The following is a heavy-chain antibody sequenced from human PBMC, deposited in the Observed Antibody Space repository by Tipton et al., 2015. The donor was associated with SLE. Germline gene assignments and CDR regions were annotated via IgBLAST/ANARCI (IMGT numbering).Heavy chain of an antibody. CDR3: AGGCYYGSGTFSDFEY. D-gene: IGHD3-10*01. V-gene: IGHV4-4*02. Sequence: TLSLTCTVPGGSISSNTWWNWVRQPPGMGLEWIGEIHHRGTTNYNPSLKSRVTISVDKSKSQFALKLSSVTAADTAVYYCAGGCYYGSGTFSDFEYWGQGTLATVSS. CDR2: IHHRGTT. CDR1: GGSISSNTW. J-gene: IGHJ4*02.